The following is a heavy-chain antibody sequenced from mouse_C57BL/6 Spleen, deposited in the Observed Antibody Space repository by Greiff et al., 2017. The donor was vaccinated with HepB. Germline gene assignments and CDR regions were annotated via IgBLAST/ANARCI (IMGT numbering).Heavy chain of an antibody. CDR2: ISSGSSTI. D-gene: IGHD2-1*01. V-gene: IGHV5-17*01. Sequence: EVMLVESGGGLVKPGGSLKLSCAASGFTFSDYGMHWVRQAPEKGLEWVAYISSGSSTIYYADTVKGRFTISRDNAKKTLFLQMTSLRSEETAMYYCAREGLYYNYFDYWGQGTTLTVSS. CDR1: GFTFSDYG. CDR3: AREGLYYNYFDY. J-gene: IGHJ2*01.